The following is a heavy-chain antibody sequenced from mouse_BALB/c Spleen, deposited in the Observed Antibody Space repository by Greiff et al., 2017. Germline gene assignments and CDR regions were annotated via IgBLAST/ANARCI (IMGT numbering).Heavy chain of an antibody. CDR1: GYAFTNYL. Sequence: VQLQQSGAELVRPGTSVKVSCTASGYAFTNYLIEWVKQRPGQGLEWIGVINPGSGGTNYNEKFKGKATLTADKSSSTAYMQISSLTSDDSAVYFCARAPYYRAMDYWGQGTSVTVSS. V-gene: IGHV1-54*01. CDR2: INPGSGGT. D-gene: IGHD2-14*01. CDR3: ARAPYYRAMDY. J-gene: IGHJ4*01.